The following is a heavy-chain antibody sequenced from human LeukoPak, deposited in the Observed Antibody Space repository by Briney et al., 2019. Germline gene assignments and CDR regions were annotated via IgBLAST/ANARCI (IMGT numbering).Heavy chain of an antibody. V-gene: IGHV3-74*01. D-gene: IGHD3/OR15-3a*01. CDR3: AREKTHYDFRRGYPAPDY. J-gene: IGHJ4*02. CDR1: GLTFSTYG. CDR2: INRDGSST. Sequence: PGGSLRLSCAASGLTFSTYGMHWVRQAPGKGLVWVSGINRDGSSTSYADSVKGRFTISRDNAKNTLSLQMNSLRAEDTAVYYCAREKTHYDFRRGYPAPDYWGQGTLVTVSS.